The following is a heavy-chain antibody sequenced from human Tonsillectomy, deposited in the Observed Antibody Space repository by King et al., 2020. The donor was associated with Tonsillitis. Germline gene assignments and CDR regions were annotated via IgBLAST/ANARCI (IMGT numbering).Heavy chain of an antibody. V-gene: IGHV3-53*01. J-gene: IGHJ5*02. CDR3: ARVTTEGAPQIGDWFDP. CDR2: IYSGGST. D-gene: IGHD1-26*01. Sequence: VQLVESGGGLIQPGGSLRLSCAASGFTVSSNYMSWVRQAPGKGLEWVSVIYSGGSTYYADSVKGRFTISRDNSKNTLYLQMNSLRAEDTAVYYCARVTTEGAPQIGDWFDPWGQGTLVTVSS. CDR1: GFTVSSNY.